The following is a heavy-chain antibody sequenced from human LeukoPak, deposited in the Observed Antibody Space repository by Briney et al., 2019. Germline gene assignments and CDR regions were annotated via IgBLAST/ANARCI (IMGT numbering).Heavy chain of an antibody. CDR2: IIPVLGVS. V-gene: IGHV1-69*04. CDR1: GGSFSSYV. J-gene: IGHJ3*02. CDR3: TREGVYAPDPSSYHRDAFDI. Sequence: ASVKVSCKASGGSFSSYVITWVRQAPGQGLEWMGRIIPVLGVSNFAQKSEGRVTITADKSTNTAHMELRRLESGDTAVYYCTREGVYAPDPSSYHRDAFDIWGQGTVVIVSS. D-gene: IGHD3-16*02.